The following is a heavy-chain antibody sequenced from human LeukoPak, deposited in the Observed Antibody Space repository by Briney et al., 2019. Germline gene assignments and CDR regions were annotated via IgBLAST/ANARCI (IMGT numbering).Heavy chain of an antibody. CDR2: ISSSSSYI. Sequence: PGGSLRLSCAASGFTFSSYSMNWVRQAPGKGLEWVSSISSSSSYIYYADSVKGRFTISRDNAKNSLYLQMNSLRAEDTAVYYCARLHYYDSSGYQGWFDPWGQGTLVTVSS. CDR1: GFTFSSYS. V-gene: IGHV3-21*01. J-gene: IGHJ5*02. CDR3: ARLHYYDSSGYQGWFDP. D-gene: IGHD3-22*01.